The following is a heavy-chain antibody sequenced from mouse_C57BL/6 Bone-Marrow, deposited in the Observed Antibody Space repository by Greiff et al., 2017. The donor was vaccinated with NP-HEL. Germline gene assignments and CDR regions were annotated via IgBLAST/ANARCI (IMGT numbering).Heavy chain of an antibody. J-gene: IGHJ3*01. V-gene: IGHV1-42*01. CDR2: INPSTGGT. CDR1: GYSFTGYY. Sequence: EVQLQQSGPELVKPGASVKISCKASGYSFTGYYMNWVKQSPEQSLEWIGEINPSTGGTTYNQKFKAKATLTVDKSSSTAYMQLKSLTTEDSAVYYCARSYGFAYWGQGTLVTVSA. D-gene: IGHD2-12*01. CDR3: ARSYGFAY.